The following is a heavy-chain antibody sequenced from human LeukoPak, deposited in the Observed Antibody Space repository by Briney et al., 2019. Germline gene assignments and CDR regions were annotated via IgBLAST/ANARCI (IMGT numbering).Heavy chain of an antibody. CDR1: GYTFTTYS. J-gene: IGHJ4*02. V-gene: IGHV1-18*01. CDR2: ISGANGDT. D-gene: IGHD1-26*01. CDR3: ARLWADTAY. Sequence: GPSVKVSCKASGYTFTTYSITWVRQAPGQGLEWMGWISGANGDTNYEEKFQGRITMTTDSSTSTAYMDLRSLTPDDTGLYYCARLWADTAYWGQGTLVTVSS.